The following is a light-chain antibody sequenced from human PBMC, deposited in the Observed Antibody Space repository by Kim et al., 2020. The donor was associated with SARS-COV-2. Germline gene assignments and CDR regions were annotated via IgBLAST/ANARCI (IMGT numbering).Light chain of an antibody. CDR2: DAS. CDR3: QKYITALET. J-gene: IGKJ4*01. V-gene: IGKV1-27*01. Sequence: DIQMTQSPSSLSASVGDRVTITCRASQGIRNYLAWYQQKPGKVPKVLIYDASTLHSGVPSRFSGSGSGTDFTLTISSLQPEDVATYYCQKYITALETFGGGTKVDIK. CDR1: QGIRNY.